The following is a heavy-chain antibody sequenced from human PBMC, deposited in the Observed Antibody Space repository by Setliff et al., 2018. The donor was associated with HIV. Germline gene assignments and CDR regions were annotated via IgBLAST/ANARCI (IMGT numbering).Heavy chain of an antibody. CDR1: GGSISSYY. Sequence: PSETLSLTCTVSGGSISSYYWSWIRQPPGKGLEWIGYIYTSGSTNYNPSLKSRVTISVDTSENQFSLKLSSVTAADTAVYYCARDRHSSSWYGDYYYYMDVWGKGTTVTVSS. V-gene: IGHV4-4*08. CDR2: IYTSGST. J-gene: IGHJ6*03. D-gene: IGHD6-13*01. CDR3: ARDRHSSSWYGDYYYYMDV.